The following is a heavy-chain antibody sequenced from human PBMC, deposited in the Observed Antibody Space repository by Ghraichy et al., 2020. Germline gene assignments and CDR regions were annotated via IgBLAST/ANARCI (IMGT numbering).Heavy chain of an antibody. V-gene: IGHV3-53*01. D-gene: IGHD6-25*01. J-gene: IGHJ6*02. CDR1: GFTVSSNY. CDR2: IYSGGST. Sequence: ETLSLTCAASGFTVSSNYMSWVRQAPGKGLEWVSVIYSGGSTYYADSVKGRFTISRDNSKNTLYLQMNSLRAEDTAVYYCARESAGDYYYGMDVWGQGTTVTVSS. CDR3: ARESAGDYYYGMDV.